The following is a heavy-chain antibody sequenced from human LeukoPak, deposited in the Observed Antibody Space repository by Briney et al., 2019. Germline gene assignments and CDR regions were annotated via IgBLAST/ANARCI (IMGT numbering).Heavy chain of an antibody. V-gene: IGHV3-21*01. Sequence: GGSLRLSCAASGFTFSSYSMNWVRQAPGKGLEWVSSISSSSSYIYYADSVKGRFTISRDNAKNSLYLQMNSLRAEDTAVYYCARDWGYDSSGYFPRAEYFQHWGQGTLVTVSS. CDR1: GFTFSSYS. CDR3: ARDWGYDSSGYFPRAEYFQH. CDR2: ISSSSSYI. D-gene: IGHD3-22*01. J-gene: IGHJ1*01.